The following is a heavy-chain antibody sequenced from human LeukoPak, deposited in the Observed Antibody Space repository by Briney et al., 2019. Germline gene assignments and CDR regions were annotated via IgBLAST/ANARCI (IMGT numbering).Heavy chain of an antibody. J-gene: IGHJ6*02. CDR3: ARVWMVATTYYYYGMDV. D-gene: IGHD5-24*01. Sequence: PSETLSLTCTVSGGSISSYYWSWIRQPPGKGLEWIGYIYYSGSTNYNPSLKSRVTISVDTSKNQFSLKPSSVTAADTAVYYCARVWMVATTYYYYGMDVWGQGTTVTVSS. CDR2: IYYSGST. CDR1: GGSISSYY. V-gene: IGHV4-59*01.